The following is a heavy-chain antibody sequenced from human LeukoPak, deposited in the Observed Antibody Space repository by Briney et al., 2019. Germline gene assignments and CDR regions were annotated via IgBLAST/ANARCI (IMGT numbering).Heavy chain of an antibody. CDR2: ISGSGGST. CDR1: GFTFSSYA. J-gene: IGHJ4*02. Sequence: GGSLRLSCAASGFTFSSYAMSWVRQAPGKGLEWVSAISGSGGSTYYADSVKGRFTISRDNVKNSLYLQMNSLRAEDTAVYYCARGMRLVRGLMFDYWGQGTLVTVSS. V-gene: IGHV3-23*01. CDR3: ARGMRLVRGLMFDY. D-gene: IGHD3-10*01.